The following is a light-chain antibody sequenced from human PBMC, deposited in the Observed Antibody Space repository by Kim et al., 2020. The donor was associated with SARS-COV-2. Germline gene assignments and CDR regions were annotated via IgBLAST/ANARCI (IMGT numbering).Light chain of an antibody. V-gene: IGKV3-20*01. CDR2: GAS. CDR3: QQYGSSPWT. CDR1: KSDSSSY. J-gene: IGKJ1*01. Sequence: ATRERATISCRESKSDSSSYLAWYQQKPGQAPRLLMYGASSRATGIPDRLSGSGSGTDFTLTISRLEPEDFAVYYCQQYGSSPWTFGQGTKVDIK.